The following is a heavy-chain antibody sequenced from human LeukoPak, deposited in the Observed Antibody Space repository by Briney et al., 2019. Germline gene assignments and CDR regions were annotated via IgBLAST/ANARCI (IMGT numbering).Heavy chain of an antibody. V-gene: IGHV3-48*04. CDR2: IGSSGSTI. Sequence: GGSLRLSCAASGFTFSSYGMHWVRQAPGKGLEWVSYIGSSGSTIYYADSVKGRFTISRDNAKNSLYLQMNSLRAEDTAVYYCARRETYYSESGGYSIDGFDIWGQGTMVTVSS. D-gene: IGHD3-22*01. CDR1: GFTFSSYG. CDR3: ARRETYYSESGGYSIDGFDI. J-gene: IGHJ3*02.